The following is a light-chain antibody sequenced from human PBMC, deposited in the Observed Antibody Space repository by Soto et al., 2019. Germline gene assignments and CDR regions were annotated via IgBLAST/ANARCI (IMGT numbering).Light chain of an antibody. Sequence: QSVLTQPPSASGTPGQRVTISCSGSSSDIGSNTVNWYQQLLGTAPKLLIYRNNQRPSGVPDRFSGSKSGTSASLAISGLQSEDEADYYCAAWDNSLNVVVFGGGTQLTVL. CDR1: SSDIGSNT. CDR2: RNN. V-gene: IGLV1-44*01. CDR3: AAWDNSLNVVV. J-gene: IGLJ2*01.